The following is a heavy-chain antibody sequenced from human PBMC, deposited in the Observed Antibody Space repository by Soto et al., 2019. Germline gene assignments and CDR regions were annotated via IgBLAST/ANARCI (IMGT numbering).Heavy chain of an antibody. CDR1: GCTFSSYG. D-gene: IGHD3-9*01. J-gene: IGHJ4*02. V-gene: IGHV3-33*01. Sequence: QVQLVESGGGVVQPGRSLRLSCAASGCTFSSYGMNWVRQAPGKGLEWVAVIWYDGSNKYYADSVKGRFTISRDNSKNTLYLQMSRLTAEDTAVYYCARDFRERYFDWWIGYFDYWGQGTLVTVSS. CDR2: IWYDGSNK. CDR3: ARDFRERYFDWWIGYFDY.